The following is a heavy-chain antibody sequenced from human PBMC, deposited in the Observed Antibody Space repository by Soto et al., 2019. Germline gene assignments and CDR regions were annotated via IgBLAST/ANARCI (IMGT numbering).Heavy chain of an antibody. CDR3: ARGWDYTDYYGDF. V-gene: IGHV1-18*01. D-gene: IGHD4-17*01. CDR1: GYGFMNYG. J-gene: IGHJ4*02. CDR2: ISTYSGNT. Sequence: ASVKVSCKASGYGFMNYGISCVRQAPGQGLEWMGWISTYSGNTDYAQKFQDRVTMTADASINTAYMELRNLRSDDTAVYYCARGWDYTDYYGDFWGQGTLVTVSS.